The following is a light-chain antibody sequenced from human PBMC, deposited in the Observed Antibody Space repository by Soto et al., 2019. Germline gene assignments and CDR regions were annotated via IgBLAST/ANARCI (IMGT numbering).Light chain of an antibody. CDR3: TFYITGTPL. J-gene: IGLJ3*02. V-gene: IGLV2-14*03. CDR1: SSDIGGYNY. CDR2: DVN. Sequence: QSALTQPASVSGSPGQSITISCTGTSSDIGGYNYVSWYQQHPGKVPKLVIYDVNNRPSGVSDGFSGSQSGNTASLTISGLQAEDEATYYCTFYITGTPLFGGGTKLTLL.